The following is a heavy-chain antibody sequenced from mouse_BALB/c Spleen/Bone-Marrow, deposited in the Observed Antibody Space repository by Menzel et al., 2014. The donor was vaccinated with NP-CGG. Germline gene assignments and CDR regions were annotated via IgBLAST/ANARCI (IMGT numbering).Heavy chain of an antibody. V-gene: IGHV3-8*02. CDR3: ARILLRSYAMDY. D-gene: IGHD1-1*01. CDR2: ISYSGST. J-gene: IGHJ4*01. CDR1: GDSITSGY. Sequence: VQLKQSGPSLVKPSQTLSLTCSVTGDSITSGYWNWIRKFPGNKLEYMGYISYSGSTYYNPSLKSRISITRDTSKNQYYLQLNSVTTEDTATYYCARILLRSYAMDYWGQGTSVTVSS.